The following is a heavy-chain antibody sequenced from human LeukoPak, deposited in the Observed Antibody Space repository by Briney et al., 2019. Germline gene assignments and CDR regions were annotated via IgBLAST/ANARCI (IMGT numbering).Heavy chain of an antibody. D-gene: IGHD5-12*01. V-gene: IGHV4-59*01. CDR3: ARDRAEGGGYWFDP. CDR2: FYYSGST. Sequence: SETLSLTCTVSGGSISNYDWSWIRQPPGKGLEYIGYFYYSGSTNYNPSLKSRVTISIDTSKNQLSLNLTSVTAADTAVYYCARDRAEGGGYWFDPWGQGTLVTVSS. J-gene: IGHJ5*02. CDR1: GGSISNYD.